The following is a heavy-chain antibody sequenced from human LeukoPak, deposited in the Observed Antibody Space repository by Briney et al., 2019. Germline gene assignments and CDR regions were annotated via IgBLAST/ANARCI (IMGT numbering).Heavy chain of an antibody. V-gene: IGHV3-74*01. D-gene: IGHD1-26*01. CDR1: GFTFSSYW. Sequence: GRSLRLSCAASGFTFSSYWMHWVRQAPGKGLVWVSRINSDGSSTSYADSVKGRFTVSRDNAKNTLYLQMNSLRAEDTAVYYCARATGSYYSLGYWGQGTLVTVSS. CDR3: ARATGSYYSLGY. CDR2: INSDGSST. J-gene: IGHJ4*02.